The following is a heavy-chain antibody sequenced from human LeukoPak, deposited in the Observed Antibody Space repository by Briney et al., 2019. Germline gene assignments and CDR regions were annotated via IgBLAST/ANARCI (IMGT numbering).Heavy chain of an antibody. CDR3: ARDLTTVTTNGMDV. V-gene: IGHV3-66*01. Sequence: PGGSLILSCAASGFTVSSNYMSWVRQAPGKGLEWVSVIYSGGSTYYADSVKGRFTISRDNSKNTLYLQMNSLRAEDTAVYYCARDLTTVTTNGMDVWGQGTTVTVSS. J-gene: IGHJ6*02. CDR1: GFTVSSNY. CDR2: IYSGGST. D-gene: IGHD4-17*01.